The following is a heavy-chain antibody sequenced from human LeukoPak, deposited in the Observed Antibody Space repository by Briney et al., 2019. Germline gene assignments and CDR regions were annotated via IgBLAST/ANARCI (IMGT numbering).Heavy chain of an antibody. D-gene: IGHD6-13*01. J-gene: IGHJ4*02. V-gene: IGHV1-2*02. Sequence: GASVKVSCKASGYTFTGHYVHWVRQAPGQGLEWMGWIDSSSGGTNSAQKFQGRVTMARDTSITTVYMELSSLTSDDTAIYFCARDRIAPAGSIIDYWGQGTLVTVSS. CDR1: GYTFTGHY. CDR2: IDSSSGGT. CDR3: ARDRIAPAGSIIDY.